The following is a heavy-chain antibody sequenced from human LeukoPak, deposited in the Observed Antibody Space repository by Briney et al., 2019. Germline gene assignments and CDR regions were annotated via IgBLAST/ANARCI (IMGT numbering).Heavy chain of an antibody. CDR2: IYYSGST. D-gene: IGHD5-18*01. Sequence: SETLSLTCNVSGGSISSGDYFWNWIRQPPGKGLEWIGYIYYSGSTNYNPSLKSRVTISVDTSKNQFSLKLSSVTAADTAVYYCARQRGYSYGYPFDYWGQGTLVTVSS. CDR3: ARQRGYSYGYPFDY. CDR1: GGSISSGDYF. V-gene: IGHV4-61*08. J-gene: IGHJ4*02.